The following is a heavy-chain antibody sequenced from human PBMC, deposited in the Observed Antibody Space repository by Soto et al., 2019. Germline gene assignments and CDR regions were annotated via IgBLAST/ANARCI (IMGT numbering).Heavy chain of an antibody. V-gene: IGHV1-69*13. D-gene: IGHD2-2*01. Sequence: ASVKVSCKASGGTFSSYAVSWVRQAPGQGLEWMGGIIPIFGTANYAQKFQGRVTITADESTSTAYMELSSLRSEDTAVYYCARGKVDCSSTSCYTYYFDYWGPGTLVTVS. CDR3: ARGKVDCSSTSCYTYYFDY. CDR2: IIPIFGTA. J-gene: IGHJ4*02. CDR1: GGTFSSYA.